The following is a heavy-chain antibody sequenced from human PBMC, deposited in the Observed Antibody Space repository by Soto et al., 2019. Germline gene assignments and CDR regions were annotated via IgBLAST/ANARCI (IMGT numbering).Heavy chain of an antibody. D-gene: IGHD4-17*01. CDR2: IYHSGNT. CDR1: SGSISSSNW. CDR3: ARERAMTDYGDYFVGGWFAP. Sequence: QVQLQQSGPGLVKPSGTLSLTCAVSSGSISSSNWWSWVRQHPGKGLEWFGEIYHSGNTNYNPYMKRRVTISVDKTKNHCPLQLSSVTAADTAVYYCARERAMTDYGDYFVGGWFAPWGQGTLVTVSS. V-gene: IGHV4-4*02. J-gene: IGHJ5*02.